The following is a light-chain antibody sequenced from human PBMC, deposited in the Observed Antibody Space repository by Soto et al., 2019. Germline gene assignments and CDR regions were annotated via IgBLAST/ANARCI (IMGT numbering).Light chain of an antibody. CDR3: QQYNNWPRA. CDR2: GAS. CDR1: ETVSRSY. V-gene: IGKV3-15*01. Sequence: ETVLTHSPGTLSLSPCERATLSSSASETVSRSYLAWYQQKPGQAPRLLIYGASTRATGIPARFSGSGSGTEFTLTISSLQSEDFAVYYCQQYNNWPRAFGQGTRLEIK. J-gene: IGKJ5*01.